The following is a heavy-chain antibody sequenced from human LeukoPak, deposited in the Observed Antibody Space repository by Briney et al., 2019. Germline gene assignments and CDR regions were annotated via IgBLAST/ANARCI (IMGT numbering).Heavy chain of an antibody. CDR2: IISRTDGGAI. V-gene: IGHV3-15*01. CDR3: STKLGYNYRTDF. J-gene: IGHJ4*02. Sequence: GGSLRLSCAASGFTFSNAWMNWVRQAPGKGLEWVGQIISRTDGGAIDYAAPVQGRFTISRDDSKNTLYLEMSSLKTEDTAVYHCSTKLGYNYRTDFWGQGTLVTVSS. CDR1: GFTFSNAW. D-gene: IGHD5-18*01.